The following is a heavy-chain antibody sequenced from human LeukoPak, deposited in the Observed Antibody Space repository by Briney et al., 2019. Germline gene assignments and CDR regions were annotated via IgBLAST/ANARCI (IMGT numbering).Heavy chain of an antibody. D-gene: IGHD2-2*01. CDR3: ARYCSSTSCHHSYYYYTDV. V-gene: IGHV3-21*01. J-gene: IGHJ6*03. CDR2: ISSSSSYI. Sequence: GGSLRLSCAASGFTFSSYSMNWVRQAPGKGLEWVSSISSSSSYIYYADSVKGRFIISRDNAKNSLYLQMNSLRAEDTAVYYCARYCSSTSCHHSYYYYTDVWGKGTTVTVSS. CDR1: GFTFSSYS.